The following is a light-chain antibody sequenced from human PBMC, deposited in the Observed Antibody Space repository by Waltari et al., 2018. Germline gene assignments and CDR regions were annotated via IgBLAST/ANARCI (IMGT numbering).Light chain of an antibody. Sequence: AIQMTQSPSSLSASIGESVTISCRASQGIRKDLGWYQQKPGKAPKLLIFTASSLHSGVSPRFSGSGSGTDFTLTISSLQPEDFATYYCLQDHSYPWTFGQGTRIDIK. CDR2: TAS. CDR3: LQDHSYPWT. CDR1: QGIRKD. V-gene: IGKV1-6*01. J-gene: IGKJ1*01.